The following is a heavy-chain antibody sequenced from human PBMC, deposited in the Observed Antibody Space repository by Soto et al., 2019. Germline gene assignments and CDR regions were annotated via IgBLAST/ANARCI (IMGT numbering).Heavy chain of an antibody. CDR3: AGRIVVMVAAYRY. V-gene: IGHV3-23*01. CDR1: GFTFSSYA. CDR2: ISGSGGST. J-gene: IGHJ4*02. D-gene: IGHD2-15*01. Sequence: GGSLRLSCAASGFTFSSYAMSWVRQAPGKGLEWVSAISGSGGSTYYADSVKGRFTISRDNSKNTLYLQMNSLRAEDTAVYYCAGRIVVMVAAYRYWGQGTLVTVSS.